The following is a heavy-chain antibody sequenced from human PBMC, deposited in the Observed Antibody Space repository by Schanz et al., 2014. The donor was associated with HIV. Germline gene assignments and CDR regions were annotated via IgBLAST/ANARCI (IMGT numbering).Heavy chain of an antibody. V-gene: IGHV3-30*18. Sequence: QVQLVESGGGVVQPGRSLRLSCAASGFNINSYGMHWVRQAPGKGLEWVAVTSYDGTKKHYADSVKGRLTISRDNSKNTLYLQMKSLRREDTAVYFCAKDRNYYDDKYLGKGNYYYYYGMDVWGQGTTVTVSS. CDR3: AKDRNYYDDKYLGKGNYYYYYGMDV. CDR2: TSYDGTKK. D-gene: IGHD3-22*01. CDR1: GFNINSYG. J-gene: IGHJ6*02.